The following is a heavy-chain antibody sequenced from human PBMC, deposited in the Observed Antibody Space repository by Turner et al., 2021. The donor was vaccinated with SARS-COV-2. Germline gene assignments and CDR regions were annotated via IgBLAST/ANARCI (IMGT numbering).Heavy chain of an antibody. CDR3: ARDLRYCSGSCYPSGMDV. D-gene: IGHD2-15*01. Sequence: EVQLVESGGGLVQPGGSLRLSCAASGFTFRNYDMHWVRQATGKGLEWVSGIGITGDTDYSGSVKGRFTISREKAKNSLSLQMNSLRAGDTAVYYCARDLRYCSGSCYPSGMDVWGQGTTVTVSS. J-gene: IGHJ6*02. V-gene: IGHV3-13*01. CDR2: IGITGDT. CDR1: GFTFRNYD.